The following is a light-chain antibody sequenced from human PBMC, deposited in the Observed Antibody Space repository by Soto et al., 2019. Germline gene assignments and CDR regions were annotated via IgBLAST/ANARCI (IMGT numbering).Light chain of an antibody. CDR2: DVS. J-gene: IGLJ1*01. CDR1: GSNY. V-gene: IGLV2-11*01. CDR3: SSYAGSSNV. Sequence: QSALTQPRSVSGSPGQSVTISCTGGSNYVSWYQQLPGKAPKLMIYDVSQRPSGVPDRFSGSKSGNTASLTISGLQAEDEADYYCSSYAGSSNVFGTGTKLTVL.